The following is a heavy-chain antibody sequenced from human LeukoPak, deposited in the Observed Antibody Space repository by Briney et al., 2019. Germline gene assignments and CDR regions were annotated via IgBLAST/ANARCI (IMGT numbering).Heavy chain of an antibody. CDR3: AKLVSGYPNWFDP. D-gene: IGHD3-3*01. CDR2: ISGPGDNT. CDR1: GFSFSTSV. Sequence: GSLRLSCAASGFSFSTSVMSWVRQAPGRGLEWVSAISGPGDNTYYADSVKGRFTISRDNSKNTLYLQMNSLRAEDTAVYYCAKLVSGYPNWFDPWGQGTLVTVSS. J-gene: IGHJ5*02. V-gene: IGHV3-23*01.